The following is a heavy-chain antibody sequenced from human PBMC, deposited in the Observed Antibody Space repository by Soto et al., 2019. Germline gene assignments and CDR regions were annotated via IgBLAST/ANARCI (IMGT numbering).Heavy chain of an antibody. CDR3: AKPPQKTIFGVDYYFDS. J-gene: IGHJ4*02. CDR1: GFTFSSYA. V-gene: IGHV3-23*01. Sequence: GGSLRLSCAASGFTFSSYAMSWVRQAPGKGLEWVSAISGSGGSTYYADSVKGRFTISRDNSKNTLYLQMNSLRAEDTAVYYCAKPPQKTIFGVDYYFDSWGQGTRVTVS. CDR2: ISGSGGST. D-gene: IGHD3-3*02.